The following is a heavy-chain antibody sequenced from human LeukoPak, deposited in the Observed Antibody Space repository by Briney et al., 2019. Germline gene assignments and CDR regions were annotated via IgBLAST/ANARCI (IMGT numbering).Heavy chain of an antibody. CDR1: GDSISSYD. CDR3: ARVSSSWYQDWYFDL. J-gene: IGHJ2*01. D-gene: IGHD6-13*01. CDR2: IETSGNT. Sequence: SETLSLTCTVSGDSISSYDWSWLRQPAGKGLEGLGRIETSGNTNYKPSLKSRVTMSVDTSKNQFSLKLSSVTAADTAVYYCARVSSSWYQDWYFDLWGRGTLVTVSS. V-gene: IGHV4-4*07.